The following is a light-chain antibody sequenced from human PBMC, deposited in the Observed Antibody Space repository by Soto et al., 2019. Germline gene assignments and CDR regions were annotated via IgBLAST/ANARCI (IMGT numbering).Light chain of an antibody. V-gene: IGLV2-23*01. CDR3: SSDANAVV. CDR1: SSNVESYNL. J-gene: IGLJ2*01. CDR2: EGS. Sequence: QSVLTQPASVSGSPGQSITISCTRSSSNVESYNLVSWYQHPPGKAPKLIIYEGSERPSGVSNRFSGAQSGHTASLTISGLQAEDEADYYCSSDANAVVFGGGTKLTVL.